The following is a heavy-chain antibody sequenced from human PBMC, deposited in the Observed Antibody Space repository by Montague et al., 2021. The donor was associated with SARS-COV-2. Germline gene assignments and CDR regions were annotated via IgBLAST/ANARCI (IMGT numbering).Heavy chain of an antibody. V-gene: IGHV3-48*03. D-gene: IGHD2-21*02. Sequence: SLRLSCAASGFAFSSYEMDWVRQAPGKGLEWIAYISSSGGSIQYADFMMGRFTISRDNARNSLYLQMNSLRAEDTAVYYCAREVAGCHGDCNDYWGQGILVTVSS. CDR1: GFAFSSYE. CDR3: AREVAGCHGDCNDY. J-gene: IGHJ4*02. CDR2: ISSSGGSI.